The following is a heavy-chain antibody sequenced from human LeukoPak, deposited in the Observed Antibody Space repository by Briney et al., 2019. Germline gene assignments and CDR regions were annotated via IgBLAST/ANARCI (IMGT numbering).Heavy chain of an antibody. D-gene: IGHD6-13*01. CDR2: ISSSGSTI. Sequence: PGGSLRLSCAASGFTFSSYEMNWVRQAPGKGLEWVSYISSSGSTIYYADSVKGRFTISRDNAKNSLYLQMNSLRAEDTAVYYCARFSSWSFDYWGQGTLVTVSS. V-gene: IGHV3-48*03. CDR3: ARFSSWSFDY. J-gene: IGHJ4*02. CDR1: GFTFSSYE.